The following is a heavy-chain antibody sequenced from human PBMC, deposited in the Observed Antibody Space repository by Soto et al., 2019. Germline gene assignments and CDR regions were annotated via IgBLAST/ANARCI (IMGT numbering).Heavy chain of an antibody. J-gene: IGHJ3*02. CDR3: ARVSSADAFDI. CDR2: INHSGST. CDR1: GGSFSGYY. D-gene: IGHD6-6*01. Sequence: SETLSLTCAVYGGSFSGYYWSWIRQPPGKGLEWIGEINHSGSTNYNPSLKSRVTISVDTSKNQFSLKLSSVTAADTAVYYCARVSSADAFDIWGQGTMVTVSS. V-gene: IGHV4-34*01.